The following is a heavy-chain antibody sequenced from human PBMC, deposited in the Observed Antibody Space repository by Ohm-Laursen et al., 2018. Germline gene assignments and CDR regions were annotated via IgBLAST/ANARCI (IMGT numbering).Heavy chain of an antibody. CDR2: ISSSSSYI. D-gene: IGHD4-11*01. V-gene: IGHV3-21*04. J-gene: IGHJ4*02. CDR1: GFTFSSYS. CDR3: ARVGTTVAAGTLDY. Sequence: SLRLSCSAFGFTFSSYSMNWVRQAPGKGLEWVSSISSSSSYIYYADSVKGRFTISRDNAKISLYLQMDSLRVEDTAVYYCARVGTTVAAGTLDYWGQGTLVTVSS.